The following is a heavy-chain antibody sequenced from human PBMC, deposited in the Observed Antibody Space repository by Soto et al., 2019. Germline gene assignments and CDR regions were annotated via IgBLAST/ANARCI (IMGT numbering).Heavy chain of an antibody. CDR3: ARGIRAARGSDVFDV. Sequence: QVQLQESGPGLVTPSQTLSLLCTVTGVSVSDDDYHWGWVRQPPGKGLEWIGCIYHSGPTYYNSSLKSRLTMTVDTSKNQFSLKLTSVTVADTALYFCARGIRAARGSDVFDVWGQGKMVTVSS. CDR2: IYHSGPT. D-gene: IGHD6-13*01. V-gene: IGHV4-30-4*01. J-gene: IGHJ3*01. CDR1: GVSVSDDDYH.